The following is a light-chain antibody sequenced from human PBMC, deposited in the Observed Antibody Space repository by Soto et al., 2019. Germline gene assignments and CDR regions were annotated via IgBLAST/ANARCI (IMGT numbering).Light chain of an antibody. Sequence: QSALTQPASLSGSPGQSITISCTGTSSDIGAYDYVSWFQQHPGKAPKLMISEVNNRPSGVPDRFSGSKSGTSASLAITGLQAEDEADYYCQSYDFSLSGFVVFGGGTKLTVL. J-gene: IGLJ2*01. CDR3: QSYDFSLSGFVV. CDR2: EVN. V-gene: IGLV2-14*01. CDR1: SSDIGAYDY.